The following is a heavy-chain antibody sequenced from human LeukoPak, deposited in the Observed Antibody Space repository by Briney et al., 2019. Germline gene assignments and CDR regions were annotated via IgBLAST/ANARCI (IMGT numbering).Heavy chain of an antibody. CDR2: IYASGST. CDR1: GGSISSYY. CDR3: ATWGIAVAGTFDY. J-gene: IGHJ4*02. Sequence: SETLSLTCTVSGGSISSYYWSWIRQPAGKGLEWIGRIYASGSTNNNPSFKSRVAISVDTSKNQFSLKLSSVTAADTAVYYCATWGIAVAGTFDYWGQGTLVTVST. D-gene: IGHD6-19*01. V-gene: IGHV4-4*07.